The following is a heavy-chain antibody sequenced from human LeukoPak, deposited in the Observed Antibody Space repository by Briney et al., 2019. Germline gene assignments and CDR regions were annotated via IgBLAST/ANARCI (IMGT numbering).Heavy chain of an antibody. Sequence: PSETLSLTCTVSGVSMSSSYWSWIRQPPGKGLEWIGYIHYSGAVNNNPSLESRISMSVDTSKNQFSLKLTSVTAADAAVYYCARHSKSVYDPRAFDYWGQGTLVTVSS. CDR2: IHYSGAV. D-gene: IGHD5/OR15-5a*01. CDR1: GVSMSSSY. V-gene: IGHV4-59*08. J-gene: IGHJ4*02. CDR3: ARHSKSVYDPRAFDY.